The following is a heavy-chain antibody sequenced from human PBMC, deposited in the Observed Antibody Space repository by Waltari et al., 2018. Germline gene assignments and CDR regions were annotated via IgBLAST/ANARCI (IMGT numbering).Heavy chain of an antibody. CDR1: GGSLNNRY. Sequence: QVRLEQWGAGLLKPSETLSLTCAVYGGSLNNRYWSWIRQSPGKGLEWLGDISHSGRTHYNPSLKSRVIISVDTSKSQFSLILTSVNAADTAVYYCARGGSTPMIIAYWGQGTQVTVSS. D-gene: IGHD3-16*01. CDR2: ISHSGRT. V-gene: IGHV4-34*02. CDR3: ARGGSTPMIIAY. J-gene: IGHJ4*02.